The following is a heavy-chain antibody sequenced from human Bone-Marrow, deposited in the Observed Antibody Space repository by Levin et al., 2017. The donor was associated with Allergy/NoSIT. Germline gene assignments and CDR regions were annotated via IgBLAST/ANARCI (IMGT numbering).Heavy chain of an antibody. Sequence: SQTLSLTCTVSGGSISSGDYYWSWIRQPPGKGLEWIGYIYYSGSTYYNPSLKSRVTISVDTSKNQFSLKLSSVTATDTAVYYCARGVDGDYGGGWFDPWGQGTLVTVSS. CDR2: IYYSGST. CDR1: GGSISSGDYY. CDR3: ARGVDGDYGGGWFDP. J-gene: IGHJ5*02. D-gene: IGHD4-17*01. V-gene: IGHV4-30-4*01.